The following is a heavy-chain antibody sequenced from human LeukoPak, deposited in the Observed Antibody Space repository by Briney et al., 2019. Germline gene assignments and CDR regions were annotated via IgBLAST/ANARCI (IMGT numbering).Heavy chain of an antibody. CDR1: GGSISSSSYY. V-gene: IGHV4-39*01. J-gene: IGHJ3*02. CDR2: IYYSGST. Sequence: SETLSLTCTVSGGSISSSSYYWGWIRQSPGKGLEWIGSIYYSGSTYYNPSLKSRVTISVDTSKNQFSLKLSSVTAADTAVYYCARLGRVVTSYVDIWGQGTMVTVSS. CDR3: ARLGRVVTSYVDI. D-gene: IGHD3-22*01.